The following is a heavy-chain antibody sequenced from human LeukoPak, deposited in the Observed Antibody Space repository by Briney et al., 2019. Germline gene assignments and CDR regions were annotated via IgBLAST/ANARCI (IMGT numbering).Heavy chain of an antibody. CDR1: GGSFSGYY. D-gene: IGHD4-17*01. CDR3: ARGDGDYAAVY. CDR2: INHSGST. J-gene: IGHJ4*02. V-gene: IGHV4-34*01. Sequence: KASETLSLTCAVYGGSFSGYYWSWIRQPPGKGLEWIGVINHSGSTNYNPSLKSRVTISVDTSKNQFSLKLSSVTAADTAVYYCARGDGDYAAVYWGQGTLVTVSS.